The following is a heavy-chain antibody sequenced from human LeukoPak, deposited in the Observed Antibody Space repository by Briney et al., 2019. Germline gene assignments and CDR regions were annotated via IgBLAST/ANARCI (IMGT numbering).Heavy chain of an antibody. V-gene: IGHV4-34*01. D-gene: IGHD3-22*01. CDR3: ARGGGRVVVIGYYSMDV. CDR2: INHSGST. Sequence: PGTLSLTPAVYGGSSRGYYWSGSPHPPQKRRESILEINHSGSTNYNPCLKSLVTISVDTSKNQFSLQLSSVTAADTAVYYCARGGGRVVVIGYYSMDVWGKGTTVTVSS. J-gene: IGHJ6*03. CDR1: GGSSRGYY.